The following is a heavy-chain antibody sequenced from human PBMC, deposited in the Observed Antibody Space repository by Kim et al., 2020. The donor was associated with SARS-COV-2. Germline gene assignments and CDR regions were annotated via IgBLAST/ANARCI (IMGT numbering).Heavy chain of an antibody. V-gene: IGHV3-23*03. J-gene: IGHJ3*02. Sequence: GWSLRLSCAASGFTFSSYAMSWVRQAPGKGLEWVSVIYSGGSSTYYADSVKGRFTISRDNSKNTLYLQMNSLRAEDTAVYYCAKDRGYCSGGSCYWGLGLSHDAFDIWGQGTMVTVSS. CDR2: IYSGGSST. CDR1: GFTFSSYA. D-gene: IGHD2-15*01. CDR3: AKDRGYCSGGSCYWGLGLSHDAFDI.